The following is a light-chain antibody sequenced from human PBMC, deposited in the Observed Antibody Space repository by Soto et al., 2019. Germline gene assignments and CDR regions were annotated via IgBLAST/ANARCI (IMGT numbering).Light chain of an antibody. J-gene: IGLJ1*01. CDR2: EVT. Sequence: QSVLTQPASVSGSPGQSITISCTGTSSDVGGYNYVSWYQQHPGKAPKLMIYEVTKRPSGVSDRFSGSKSGNTASLTISGLQAEDEADYYCFSYAGRNNYVFGTGTKVTVL. V-gene: IGLV2-14*01. CDR1: SSDVGGYNY. CDR3: FSYAGRNNYV.